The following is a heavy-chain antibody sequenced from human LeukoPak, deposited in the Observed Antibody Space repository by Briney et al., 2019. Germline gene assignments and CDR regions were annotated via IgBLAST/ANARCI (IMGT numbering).Heavy chain of an antibody. CDR2: MNPNSGNT. CDR3: AIGQAVGATTRFDP. J-gene: IGHJ5*02. CDR1: GYTSFRFD. Sequence: GSARVSCKPSGYTSFRFDINAVPQATGQGVGWGGWMNPNSGNTGYAQKFQGRVTMTRNTSISTAYMELSSLRSEDTTLYYFAIGQAVGATTRFDPWGEGTLVTVSS. D-gene: IGHD1-26*01. V-gene: IGHV1-8*01.